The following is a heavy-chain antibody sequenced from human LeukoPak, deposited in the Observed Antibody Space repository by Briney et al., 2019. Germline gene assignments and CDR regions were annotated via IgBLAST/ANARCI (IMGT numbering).Heavy chain of an antibody. J-gene: IGHJ4*02. Sequence: PSETLSLTCTVSGGSISSSSYYWGWIRQPPGKGLEWTGSIYYSGSTYYNPSLKSRVTISVDTSKNQFSLKLSSVTAADTAVHYCARNVDTAMGFDYWGQGTLVTVSS. CDR3: ARNVDTAMGFDY. D-gene: IGHD5-18*01. CDR1: GGSISSSSYY. CDR2: IYYSGST. V-gene: IGHV4-39*01.